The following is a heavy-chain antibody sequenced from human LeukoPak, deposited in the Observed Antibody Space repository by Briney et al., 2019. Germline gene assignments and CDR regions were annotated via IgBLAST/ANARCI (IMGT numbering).Heavy chain of an antibody. CDR2: IYSTGST. CDR3: AREEGYSGYLDY. D-gene: IGHD5-12*01. Sequence: SETLSLTCNVSGGSITNYYWSWIRQPAGKGLEWIGRIYSTGSTNYTPSLKSRVTLSVDTSKSQFSLKLTSVTAADTAVYYCAREEGYSGYLDYWGHGALVTVSS. CDR1: GGSITNYY. J-gene: IGHJ4*01. V-gene: IGHV4-4*07.